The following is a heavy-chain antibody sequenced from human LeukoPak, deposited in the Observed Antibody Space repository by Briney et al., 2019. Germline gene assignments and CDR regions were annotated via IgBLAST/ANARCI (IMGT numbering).Heavy chain of an antibody. J-gene: IGHJ4*02. D-gene: IGHD3-22*01. CDR1: GFTFSNYW. CDR2: IYSGGST. CDR3: ARGDYYDIGYFDY. Sequence: GGSLRLSCAASGFTFSNYWMHWVRQAPGKGLEWVSVIYSGGSTYYADSVKGRFTISRDNSKNTLYLQMNSLRAEDTAVYYCARGDYYDIGYFDYWGQGTLVTVSS. V-gene: IGHV3-66*01.